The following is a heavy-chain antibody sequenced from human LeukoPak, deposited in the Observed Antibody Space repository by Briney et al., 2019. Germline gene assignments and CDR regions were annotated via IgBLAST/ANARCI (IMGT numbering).Heavy chain of an antibody. CDR3: AKDDSGYDSGITDY. J-gene: IGHJ4*02. V-gene: IGHV3-33*06. CDR1: GFTFSSYG. D-gene: IGHD5-12*01. Sequence: GGSLRLSCAASGFTFSSYGMHWVRQAPGKGLEWVAVIWYDGSNRYYADSVKGRFTISRDNSKNTLYLQMNSLRAEDTAVYYCAKDDSGYDSGITDYWGQGTLVTVSS. CDR2: IWYDGSNR.